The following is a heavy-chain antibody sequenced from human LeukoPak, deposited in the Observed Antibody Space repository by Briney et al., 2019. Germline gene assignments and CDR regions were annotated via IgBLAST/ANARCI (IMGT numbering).Heavy chain of an antibody. V-gene: IGHV4-34*01. D-gene: IGHD3-10*01. CDR2: INHSGST. CDR3: ARGIWLGEGYYFDY. Sequence: SETLSLTCAVYGGSFSGYYWSWIRQPPGKGLEWIGEINHSGSTNYNPSLKSRVTISVDTSKNQFSLKLSSVTAADTAVYYCARGIWLGEGYYFDYWGQGTLVTVSS. CDR1: GGSFSGYY. J-gene: IGHJ4*02.